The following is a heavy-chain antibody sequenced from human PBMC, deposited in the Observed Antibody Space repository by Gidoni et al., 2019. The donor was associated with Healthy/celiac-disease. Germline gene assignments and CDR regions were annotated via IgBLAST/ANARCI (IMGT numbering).Heavy chain of an antibody. Sequence: STNYNPSLKSRVTISVDTSKNQFSLKLSSVTAADTAVYYCARVRSRSVAGTLYYYYGMDVWGQGTTVTVSS. CDR2: ST. J-gene: IGHJ6*02. CDR3: ARVRSRSVAGTLYYYYGMDV. V-gene: IGHV4-34*01. D-gene: IGHD6-19*01.